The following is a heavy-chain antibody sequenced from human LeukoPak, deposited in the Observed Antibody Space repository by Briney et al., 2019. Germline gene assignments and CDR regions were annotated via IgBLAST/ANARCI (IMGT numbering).Heavy chain of an antibody. CDR2: IIPILGIA. V-gene: IGHV1-69*04. Sequence: ASVKVSCKASGGTFSSYAISWVRQAPGQGLEWMGRIIPILGIANYAQKFQGRVTITADKSTSTAYMELSSLRSEDTAVYYCARDTTIFGVVMSPYYYYGMDVWGQGTTVTVSS. CDR3: ARDTTIFGVVMSPYYYYGMDV. CDR1: GGTFSSYA. J-gene: IGHJ6*02. D-gene: IGHD3-3*01.